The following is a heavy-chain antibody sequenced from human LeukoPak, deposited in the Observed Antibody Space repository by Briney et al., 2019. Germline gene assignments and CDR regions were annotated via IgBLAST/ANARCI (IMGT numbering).Heavy chain of an antibody. CDR3: ATDYPTPLLDRRFRFPNFDY. J-gene: IGHJ4*02. V-gene: IGHV1-24*01. D-gene: IGHD1-14*01. CDR1: GYTLTELS. Sequence: ASVKVSCKVPGYTLTELSMHWVRQAPGKGLEWMGGFDPEDGETIYAQKFQGRVTMTEGTSTDTAYMELSSLRSEDTAVYYCATDYPTPLLDRRFRFPNFDYWGQGTLVTVSS. CDR2: FDPEDGET.